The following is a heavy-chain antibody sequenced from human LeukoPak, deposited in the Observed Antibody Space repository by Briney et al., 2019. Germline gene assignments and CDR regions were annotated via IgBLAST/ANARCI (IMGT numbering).Heavy chain of an antibody. D-gene: IGHD5-12*01. V-gene: IGHV3-30*18. CDR3: AKTIRGYGNDYYFDY. CDR1: GFTFSNAW. Sequence: GGSLRLSCAASGFTFSNAWMSWVRQAPGKGLEWVAVISYDGSNKYYADSVKGRFTISRDNSKNTLYLQMNSLRAEDTAVYYCAKTIRGYGNDYYFDYWGQGTLVTVSS. J-gene: IGHJ4*02. CDR2: ISYDGSNK.